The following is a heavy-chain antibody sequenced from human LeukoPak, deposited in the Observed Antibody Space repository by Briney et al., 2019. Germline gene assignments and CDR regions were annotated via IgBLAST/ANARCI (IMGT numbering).Heavy chain of an antibody. CDR1: GGTFSSYA. Sequence: SVKVSCKASGGTFSSYAISWVRQAPGQGLEWMGGIIPIFGTANYAQKFQGRVTITTDESTSTAYMELRSLRSDDTAVYYCASGQYCSSTSCSDAFHYYYYMDVWGKGTTVTVSS. CDR2: IIPIFGTA. CDR3: ASGQYCSSTSCSDAFHYYYYMDV. D-gene: IGHD2-2*01. V-gene: IGHV1-69*05. J-gene: IGHJ6*03.